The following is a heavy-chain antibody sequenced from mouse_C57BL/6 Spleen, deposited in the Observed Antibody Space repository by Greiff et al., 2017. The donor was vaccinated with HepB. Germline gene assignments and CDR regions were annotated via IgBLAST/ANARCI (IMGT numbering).Heavy chain of an antibody. Sequence: EVKLVESGPGLVKPSQSLSLTCSVTGYSITSGYYWNWIRQFPGNKLEWMGYISYDGSNNYNPSLKNRISITRDTSKNQFFLKLNSVTTEDTATYYCARGGIYYGSSGFAYWGQGTLVTVSA. V-gene: IGHV3-6*01. CDR3: ARGGIYYGSSGFAY. J-gene: IGHJ3*01. D-gene: IGHD1-1*01. CDR2: ISYDGSN. CDR1: GYSITSGYY.